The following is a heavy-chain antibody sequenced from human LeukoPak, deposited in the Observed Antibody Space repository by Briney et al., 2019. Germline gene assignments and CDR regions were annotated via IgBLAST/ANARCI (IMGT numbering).Heavy chain of an antibody. CDR1: GFTFSSYA. J-gene: IGHJ4*02. CDR2: ISSIGGST. Sequence: PGGSLRLSCAASGFTFSSYAMSWVRQAPGKGLEWVSAISSIGGSTVYADSVQGRFTISRDNSKNALYLQMNSLRAEDTAVYYCAKDQYSGLGSHSWGAFDFWGQGTLVTVSS. V-gene: IGHV3-23*01. CDR3: AKDQYSGLGSHSWGAFDF. D-gene: IGHD3-10*01.